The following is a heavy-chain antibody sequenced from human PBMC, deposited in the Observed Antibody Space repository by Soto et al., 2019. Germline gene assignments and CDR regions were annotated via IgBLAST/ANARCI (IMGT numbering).Heavy chain of an antibody. CDR2: ISGSGGRS. V-gene: IGHV3-23*01. CDR3: ATAYFVWSSEQPYYFDY. CDR1: GFTFSNYA. Sequence: EVQRLDSGGGLVQPGGSLRLSCAASGFTFSNYAMTCVRQGPGKGLEWVSGISGSGGRSYYADSVNGRFTISRDNSKSTMYLQMNSLRADDTAVYYCATAYFVWSSEQPYYFDYLGQGTLVTVYS. J-gene: IGHJ4*02. D-gene: IGHD3-16*01.